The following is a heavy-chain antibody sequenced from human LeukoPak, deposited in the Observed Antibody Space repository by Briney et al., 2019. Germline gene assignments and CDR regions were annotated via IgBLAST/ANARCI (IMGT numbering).Heavy chain of an antibody. V-gene: IGHV3-21*06. J-gene: IGHJ5*02. CDR2: ISTSSRYI. Sequence: GGSLRLSCAASGFTLSTFDMNWVRQAPGKGLEWVSSISTSSRYIYYRDSVKGRFTISRDDAKNSLYLQMNSLRVEDTAVYYCARADCSGSTCYLRHSWFDPWGQGTLVTVSS. D-gene: IGHD2-2*01. CDR1: GFTLSTFD. CDR3: ARADCSGSTCYLRHSWFDP.